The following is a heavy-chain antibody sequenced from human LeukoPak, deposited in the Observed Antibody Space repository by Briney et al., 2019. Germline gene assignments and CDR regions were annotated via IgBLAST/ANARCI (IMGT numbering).Heavy chain of an antibody. CDR1: SGSIGSSSNY. CDR2: VYYSGST. D-gene: IGHD6-6*01. V-gene: IGHV4-39*01. Sequence: SETLSLTCTVSSGSIGSSSNYWGWIRQAPGKGLEWIGNVYYSGSTFYNPSLKSRVTISVDTSKNQFSLKLRSVTAADTAIYYCARASAAARYYKTNRYYYYMDVWGKGTTVTVSS. CDR3: ARASAAARYYKTNRYYYYMDV. J-gene: IGHJ6*03.